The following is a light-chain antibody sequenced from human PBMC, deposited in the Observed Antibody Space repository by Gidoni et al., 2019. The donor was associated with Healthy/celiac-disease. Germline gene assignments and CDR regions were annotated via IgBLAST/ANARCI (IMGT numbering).Light chain of an antibody. V-gene: IGKV1-6*01. CDR1: QGIRND. CDR3: LQDYNSPRT. CDR2: AAS. Sequence: AIKTTQAPSSLSASVGDRFTITCRASQGIRNDIGWYQQKPGKAPKLLIYAASRLQCGVPSRFSGSGSGTDFTLTISSLQPEDFATYYCLQDYNSPRTFGQGTKVEIK. J-gene: IGKJ1*01.